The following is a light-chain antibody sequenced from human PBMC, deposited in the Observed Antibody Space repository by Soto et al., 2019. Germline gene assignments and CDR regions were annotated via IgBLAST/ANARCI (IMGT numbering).Light chain of an antibody. V-gene: IGKV3-11*01. CDR3: QQRTNWRIT. CDR1: QSVSSS. Sequence: EVLMTHSPATLSVSPGEGATLSCRASQSVSSSLAWYQQKPGQAPRLLIYDTSNRATDIPPRFSGSGSGTDFTLTISSLEPEDFAVYYCQQRTNWRITFGQGTRLEIK. J-gene: IGKJ5*01. CDR2: DTS.